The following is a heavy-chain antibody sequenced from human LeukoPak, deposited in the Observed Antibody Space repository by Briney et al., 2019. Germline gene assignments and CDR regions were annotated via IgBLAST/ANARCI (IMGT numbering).Heavy chain of an antibody. V-gene: IGHV4-39*01. CDR2: IHYSGTT. CDR1: GGSISSTNYY. Sequence: SETLSLTCTVSGGSISSTNYYWGWIRQPPGKGLEWIGSIHYSGTTYYNPSLKSRVTISVDPSKNQFSLKLSSVTAADTAVYYCARASGSYSFRRFDPWGQGTLVTVSS. D-gene: IGHD1-26*01. J-gene: IGHJ5*02. CDR3: ARASGSYSFRRFDP.